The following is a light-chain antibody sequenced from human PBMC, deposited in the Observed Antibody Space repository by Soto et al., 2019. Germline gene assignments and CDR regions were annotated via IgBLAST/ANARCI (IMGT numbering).Light chain of an antibody. CDR2: AAS. Sequence: EIVLTQSPGTLSLSPGERATLSCRASQSVRNNYLAWYQQRPGQAPRLLIYAASSRATGIPDRFSGSGSGTEFTLTISSLQSEDFAVYYCQQYNNWPQTFGQGTKVDIK. V-gene: IGKV3-20*01. CDR1: QSVRNNY. J-gene: IGKJ1*01. CDR3: QQYNNWPQT.